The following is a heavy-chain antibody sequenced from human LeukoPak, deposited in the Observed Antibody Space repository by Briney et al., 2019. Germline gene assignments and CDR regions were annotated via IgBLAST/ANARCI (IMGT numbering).Heavy chain of an antibody. D-gene: IGHD6-19*01. V-gene: IGHV4-34*01. J-gene: IGHJ5*02. Sequence: SETLSLTCDVYGGSFSGYYWSWIRQPPGKGLEWIGEISHSGRTTYNPSLKSRVSISVDTSKNQFSLKVRSVPAADTAVYWCARGPHDYSSGWYTWGQGTLVIVSS. CDR3: ARGPHDYSSGWYT. CDR1: GGSFSGYY. CDR2: ISHSGRT.